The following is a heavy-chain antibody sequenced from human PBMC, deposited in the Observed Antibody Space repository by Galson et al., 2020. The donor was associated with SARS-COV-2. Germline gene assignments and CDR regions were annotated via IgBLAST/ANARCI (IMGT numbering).Heavy chain of an antibody. CDR2: ISYDGSNT. Sequence: TGGSLRLSCAASGLTFSSYAMHWVRQAPGKGLEWVAVISYDGSNTYYADSVKRRFTISRDNSKNTLDLQMNSPRAEDTTVYYCAREGGNWFDPWCQVTLVTFSS. CDR3: AREGGNWFDP. CDR1: GLTFSSYA. J-gene: IGHJ5*02. V-gene: IGHV3-30-3*01. D-gene: IGHD2-15*01.